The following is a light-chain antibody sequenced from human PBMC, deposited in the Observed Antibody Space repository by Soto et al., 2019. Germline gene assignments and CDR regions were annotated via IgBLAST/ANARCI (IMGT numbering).Light chain of an antibody. CDR3: QQYNNWLMYT. CDR1: QSVSSN. V-gene: IGKV3-15*01. J-gene: IGKJ2*01. Sequence: EIVMIQSPATLSVSPGERATLSCRASQSVSSNLAWYQQKPGQAPRLLIYGASTRATGIPARFSGSGSGTEFTLTISSLQSEDFAVYYCQQYNNWLMYTFGQGTKVDIK. CDR2: GAS.